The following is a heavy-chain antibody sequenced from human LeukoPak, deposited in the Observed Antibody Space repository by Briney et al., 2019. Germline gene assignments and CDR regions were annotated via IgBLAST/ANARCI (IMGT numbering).Heavy chain of an antibody. CDR1: GGSISSYY. V-gene: IGHV4-59*12. D-gene: IGHD3-10*01. Sequence: KPSETLSLTCTVSGGSISSYYWSWIRQPPGKGLEWIGYIYHSGSTYYNPSLKSRVTISVDTSKNQFSLKLSSVTAADTAVYYCARDNMVRGVIIGHWFDPWGQGTLVTVSS. J-gene: IGHJ5*02. CDR3: ARDNMVRGVIIGHWFDP. CDR2: IYHSGST.